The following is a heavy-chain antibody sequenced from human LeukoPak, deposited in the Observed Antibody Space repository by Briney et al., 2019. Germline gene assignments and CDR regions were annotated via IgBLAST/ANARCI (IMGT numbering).Heavy chain of an antibody. D-gene: IGHD4-17*01. V-gene: IGHV4-38-2*02. CDR3: ARDLPTGAYDYGEA. J-gene: IGHJ5*02. CDR1: GCSISSGYY. Sequence: SETLSLTCTVSGCSISSGYYWGWIRQPPGKGLEWIGSIYHSGSTYYNPSLKSRVTISVDTSKNQFSLKLSSVTAADTAVYYCARDLPTGAYDYGEAWGQGTLVTVSS. CDR2: IYHSGST.